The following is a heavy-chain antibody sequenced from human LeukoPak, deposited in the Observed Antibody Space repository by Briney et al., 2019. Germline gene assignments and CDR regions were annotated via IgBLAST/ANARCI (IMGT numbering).Heavy chain of an antibody. CDR1: GFTFSSYG. CDR3: AKDSIAGYSSGWYYDY. J-gene: IGHJ4*02. D-gene: IGHD6-19*01. CDR2: IWYDGSNK. V-gene: IGHV3-33*06. Sequence: GGSLRLSCAASGFTFSSYGMHWVRQAPGKGLEWVAVIWYDGSNKYYADSVKGRFTISRDNSKNTLYLQMNGLRAEDTAVYYCAKDSIAGYSSGWYYDYWGQGTLVTVSS.